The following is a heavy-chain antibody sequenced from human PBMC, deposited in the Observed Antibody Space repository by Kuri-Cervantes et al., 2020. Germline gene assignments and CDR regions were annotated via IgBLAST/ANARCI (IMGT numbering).Heavy chain of an antibody. CDR2: IDWDDDK. D-gene: IGHD3-22*01. Sequence: SGPTLVKPTQTLTLTCSFSGFSLSTNGVGVGWIRQPPGKALEWLARIDWDDDKFYSTSLKTRLTISKDTSKNQVVLTMTNMDPVDTATYYCARTSGYYDSSGYQALFDYWGQGTLVTVSS. V-gene: IGHV2-70*04. CDR3: ARTSGYYDSSGYQALFDY. CDR1: GFSLSTNGVG. J-gene: IGHJ4*02.